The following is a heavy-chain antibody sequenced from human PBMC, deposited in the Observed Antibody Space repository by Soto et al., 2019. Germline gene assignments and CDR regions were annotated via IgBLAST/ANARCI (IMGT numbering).Heavy chain of an antibody. J-gene: IGHJ3*02. Sequence: SVKVSCKASGGTFSSYAISWVRQAPGQGLEWMGGIIPIFGTANYAQKFQGRVTITADESTSTAYMELSSLRSEDTAVYYCARSSSFDSSGPYDAFDIWGQGTMVTVSS. V-gene: IGHV1-69*13. CDR1: GGTFSSYA. CDR2: IIPIFGTA. D-gene: IGHD3-22*01. CDR3: ARSSSFDSSGPYDAFDI.